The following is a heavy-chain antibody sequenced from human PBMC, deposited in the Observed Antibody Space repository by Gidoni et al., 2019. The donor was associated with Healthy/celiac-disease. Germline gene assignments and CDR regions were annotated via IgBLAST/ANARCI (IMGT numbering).Heavy chain of an antibody. D-gene: IGHD3-9*01. J-gene: IGHJ4*02. Sequence: QVQLVQSGAEVKKPGSSCKVSCKASGGTFSSDAISWVRQAPGQGLAWMGGIIPIFGTANYAQKFQGRVTITADKSTSTAYMELSSLRSEDTAVYYCARDRPPHDILTDWGQGTLVTVSS. CDR1: GGTFSSDA. CDR2: IIPIFGTA. CDR3: ARDRPPHDILTD. V-gene: IGHV1-69*06.